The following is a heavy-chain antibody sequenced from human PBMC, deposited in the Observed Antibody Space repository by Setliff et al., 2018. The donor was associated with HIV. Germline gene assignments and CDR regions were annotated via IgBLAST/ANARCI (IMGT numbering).Heavy chain of an antibody. J-gene: IGHJ6*03. V-gene: IGHV4-39*01. CDR1: GGSISIISYY. CDR3: ARVDCSGTSCYRDSYYYMDV. CDR2: IYYSGST. Sequence: SETLSLTCTVYGGSISIISYYWGWIRQPPGKGLEYIGSIYYSGSTYYNPSLKSRVTISVDTSKNQFSLNLSSVTAADTAVYYCARVDCSGTSCYRDSYYYMDVWGKGTTVTVSS. D-gene: IGHD2-2*01.